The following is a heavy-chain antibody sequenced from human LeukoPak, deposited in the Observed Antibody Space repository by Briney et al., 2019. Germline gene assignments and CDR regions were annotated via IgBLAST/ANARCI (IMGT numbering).Heavy chain of an antibody. J-gene: IGHJ4*02. CDR1: GFTFNSYA. Sequence: PGGPLRLSCAASGFTFNSYAMTWVRQAPGKGLEWVPHVSGSGGITYYADSVKGRFTIFRDNSKNTLYLQMNSLRAEDTAVYYCAKTTAGNSSGRNPGWPVDYWGQGTLVTVSS. CDR2: VSGSGGIT. D-gene: IGHD6-19*01. CDR3: AKTTAGNSSGRNPGWPVDY. V-gene: IGHV3-23*01.